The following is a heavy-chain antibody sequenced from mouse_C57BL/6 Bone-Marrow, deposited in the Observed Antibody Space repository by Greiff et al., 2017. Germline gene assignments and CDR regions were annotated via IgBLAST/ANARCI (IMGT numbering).Heavy chain of an antibody. CDR2: ISSGSSTI. J-gene: IGHJ4*01. CDR3: ARASQAYYYAMDY. D-gene: IGHD3-2*02. CDR1: GFTFSDYG. V-gene: IGHV5-17*01. Sequence: EVQRVESGGGLVKPGGSLKLSCAASGFTFSDYGMHWVRQAPEKGLEWVAYISSGSSTIYYADTVKGRITISRDNAKNTLFLQMPSLRSEDTAMYYCARASQAYYYAMDYWGQGTSVTVSA.